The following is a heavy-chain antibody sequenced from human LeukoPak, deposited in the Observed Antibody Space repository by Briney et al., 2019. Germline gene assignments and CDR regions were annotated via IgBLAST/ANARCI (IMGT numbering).Heavy chain of an antibody. Sequence: GGSLRLSCAASGFTFNGYAMSWVRQAPGKGLEWVSAISPTGAGTYYADSVKGLFTISRDNSKNTLYLQMTSLRAEDTAIYYCAKANYYGLGSYPNDFDYWGQGTLVTVSS. CDR3: AKANYYGLGSYPNDFDY. D-gene: IGHD3-10*01. J-gene: IGHJ4*02. CDR2: ISPTGAGT. CDR1: GFTFNGYA. V-gene: IGHV3-23*01.